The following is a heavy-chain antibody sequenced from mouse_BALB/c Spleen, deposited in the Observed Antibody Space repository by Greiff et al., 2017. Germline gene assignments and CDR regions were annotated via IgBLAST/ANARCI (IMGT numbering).Heavy chain of an antibody. CDR3: ARSPYGKDYAMDY. CDR1: GYAFTNYL. J-gene: IGHJ4*01. Sequence: QVQLKESGAELVRPGTSVKVSCKASGYAFTNYLIEWVKQRPGQGLEWIGVINPGSGGTNYNEKFKGKATLTADKSSSTAYMQLSSLTSDDSAVYFCARSPYGKDYAMDYWGQGTSVTVSS. D-gene: IGHD2-10*02. V-gene: IGHV1-54*01. CDR2: INPGSGGT.